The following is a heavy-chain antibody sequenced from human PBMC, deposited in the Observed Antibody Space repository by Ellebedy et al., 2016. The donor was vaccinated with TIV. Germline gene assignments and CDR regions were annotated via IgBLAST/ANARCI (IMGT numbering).Heavy chain of an antibody. V-gene: IGHV3-30-3*01. CDR1: GFTFSSYA. J-gene: IGHJ4*02. CDR3: ACDS. Sequence: LSLTCXASGFTFSSYAMHWVRQAPGKGLEWVAVISYDGSNKYYADSVKGRFTISRDNSKNTLYLQMNSLRAEDTAVYYCACDSWGQGTLVTVSS. CDR2: ISYDGSNK.